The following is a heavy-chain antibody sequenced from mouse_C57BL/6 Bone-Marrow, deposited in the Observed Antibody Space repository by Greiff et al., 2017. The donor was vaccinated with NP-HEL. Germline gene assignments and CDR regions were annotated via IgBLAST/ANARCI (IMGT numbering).Heavy chain of an antibody. CDR1: GFTFTDYY. CDR2: IRNKANGSTT. Sequence: EVQLLESGGGLVQPGGSLSLSCAASGFTFTDYYMSWVRQPPGQALEWMGFIRNKANGSTTEYSLTVKGRLTISRDNSQSILYLKTNAMRAEDRATDDCARSPYDGGCAYAFEYWGQGTSVTVSS. D-gene: IGHD1-1*02. CDR3: ARSPYDGGCAYAFEY. J-gene: IGHJ4*01. V-gene: IGHV7-3*01.